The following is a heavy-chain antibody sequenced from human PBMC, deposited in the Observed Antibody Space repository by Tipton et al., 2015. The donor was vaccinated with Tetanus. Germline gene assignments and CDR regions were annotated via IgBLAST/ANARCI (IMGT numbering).Heavy chain of an antibody. J-gene: IGHJ4*02. CDR3: TRVATTAMVTGFDF. Sequence: GSLRLSCATSGFTFSNYWIHWVRQAPGMGLVWVSRIHSDGITASYADSVKGRFTISRDNAKNTVSLQMNSLRAEDTAVYYCTRVATTAMVTGFDFWGQGTLVTVSS. D-gene: IGHD5-18*01. CDR1: GFTFSNYW. CDR2: IHSDGITA. V-gene: IGHV3-74*01.